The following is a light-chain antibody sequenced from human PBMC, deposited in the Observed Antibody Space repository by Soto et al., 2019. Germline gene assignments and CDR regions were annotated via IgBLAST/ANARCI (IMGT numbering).Light chain of an antibody. CDR3: QLWDSSSDHVI. V-gene: IGLV3-21*04. CDR2: SDG. J-gene: IGLJ2*01. Sequence: SYELTQPPSVSVAPGKTATITCGGHNVGSESVHWYQQRPGQAPVLVIYSDGDRPSAIPERFSGSKSGNTATLTIGRVEAGDEADYYCQLWDSSSDHVIFGGGTKLTVL. CDR1: NVGSES.